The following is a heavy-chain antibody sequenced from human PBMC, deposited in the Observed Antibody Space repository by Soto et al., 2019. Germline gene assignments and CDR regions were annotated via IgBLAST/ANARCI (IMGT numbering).Heavy chain of an antibody. Sequence: EVQLVASGGGLVQPGGSLKLSCAASGFTFSGSAMHWVRQASGKGLEWVGRIRSKANSYATAYAASVKGRFTISRDDSKNTAYLQMNSLKTEDTAVYYCTTHYDFWSGPGVYYYYGMDVWGQGTTVTVSS. J-gene: IGHJ6*02. D-gene: IGHD3-3*01. CDR1: GFTFSGSA. V-gene: IGHV3-73*02. CDR2: IRSKANSYAT. CDR3: TTHYDFWSGPGVYYYYGMDV.